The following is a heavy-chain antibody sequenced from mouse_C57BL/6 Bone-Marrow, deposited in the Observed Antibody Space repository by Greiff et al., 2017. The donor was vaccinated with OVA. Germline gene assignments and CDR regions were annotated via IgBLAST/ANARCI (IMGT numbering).Heavy chain of an antibody. CDR1: GFSLTSYA. CDR3: ARGDGYPFAY. V-gene: IGHV2-9-1*01. CDR2: IWTGGGT. Sequence: VMLVESGPGLVAPSQSLSITCTVSGFSLTSYAISWVRQPPGKGLEWLGVIWTGGGTNYNSALKSRLSSSKDNSKSQVFLKMNSLQTYDTARYYCARGDGYPFAYWGQGTLVTVSA. D-gene: IGHD2-3*01. J-gene: IGHJ3*01.